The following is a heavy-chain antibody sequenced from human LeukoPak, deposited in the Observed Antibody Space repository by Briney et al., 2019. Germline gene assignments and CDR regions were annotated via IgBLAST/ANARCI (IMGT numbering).Heavy chain of an antibody. CDR1: GFTFGDYY. D-gene: IGHD3-16*02. CDR2: ISSSGSTI. Sequence: GGSLRLSCAASGFTFGDYYTSWIRQAPGKGLEWVSYISSSGSTIYYADSVKGRFTISRDNAKNSLYLQMNSLRAEDTAVYYCARASTPYDYVWGSYRPDAFDIWGQGTMVTVSS. J-gene: IGHJ3*02. CDR3: ARASTPYDYVWGSYRPDAFDI. V-gene: IGHV3-11*01.